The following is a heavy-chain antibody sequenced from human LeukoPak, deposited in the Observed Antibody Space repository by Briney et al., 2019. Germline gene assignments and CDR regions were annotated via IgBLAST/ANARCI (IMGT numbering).Heavy chain of an antibody. V-gene: IGHV3-21*01. CDR2: ISSSSSYI. CDR1: GFTFSSYS. J-gene: IGHJ4*02. CDR3: ARTFSHWNDGFDY. D-gene: IGHD1-1*01. Sequence: KAGGSLRLSCAASGFTFSSYSMNWVRQAPGKGLEWVSSISSSSSYIYYADSVKGRFTISRDNAKNSLYLQMNSLRAEDTAVYYCARTFSHWNDGFDYWGQGTLVTVSS.